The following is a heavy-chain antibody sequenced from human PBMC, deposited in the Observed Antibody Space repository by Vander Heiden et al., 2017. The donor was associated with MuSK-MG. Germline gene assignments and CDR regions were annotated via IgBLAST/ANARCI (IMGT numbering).Heavy chain of an antibody. CDR2: IYYSGST. J-gene: IGHJ4*02. D-gene: IGHD2-2*02. CDR1: GGSIRSSSYS. CDR3: ARGLGYCSSTSCYTGGYFDY. Sequence: QLQLQESGPGLVKPSETLSLTCTVSGGSIRSSSYSWGWIRQPPGKGLEWIGSIYYSGSTYYNPSLKSRVTISVDTSKNQFSLKLSSVTAADTAVYYCARGLGYCSSTSCYTGGYFDYWGQGTLVTVSS. V-gene: IGHV4-39*01.